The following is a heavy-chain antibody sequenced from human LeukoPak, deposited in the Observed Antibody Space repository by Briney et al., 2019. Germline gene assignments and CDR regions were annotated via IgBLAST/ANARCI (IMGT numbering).Heavy chain of an antibody. CDR1: GFSLSTSGVG. D-gene: IGHD3-22*01. Sequence: ESGPTLVNPTQTLTLTCTFSGFSLSTSGVGVGWIRQPPGKALEWLALIYWNDDKRYSPSLKSRLTITKDTSKNQVVLTMTNMDPVDTATYYCAHISGATGADYYDSSGYFQRKDYFDYWGQGTLVTVSS. CDR2: IYWNDDK. CDR3: AHISGATGADYYDSSGYFQRKDYFDY. V-gene: IGHV2-5*01. J-gene: IGHJ4*02.